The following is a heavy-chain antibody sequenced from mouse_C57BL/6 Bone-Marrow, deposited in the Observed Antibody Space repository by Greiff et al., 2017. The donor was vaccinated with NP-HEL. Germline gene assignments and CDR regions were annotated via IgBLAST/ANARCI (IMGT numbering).Heavy chain of an antibody. D-gene: IGHD2-2*01. CDR1: GFSFNTYA. CDR2: IRSKSNNYAT. CDR3: VRQAVTTEAWCAY. V-gene: IGHV10-1*01. J-gene: IGHJ3*01. Sequence: EVMLVESGGGLVQPKGSLKLSCAASGFSFNTYAMNWVRQAPGKGLEWVARIRSKSNNYATYYADSVKDRFTISRDDSESMLYLQMNNLKTEDTAMYYCVRQAVTTEAWCAYWGQGTLVTVSA.